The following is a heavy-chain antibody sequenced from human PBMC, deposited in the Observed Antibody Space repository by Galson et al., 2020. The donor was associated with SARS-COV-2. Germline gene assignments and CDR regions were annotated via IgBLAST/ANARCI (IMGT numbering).Heavy chain of an antibody. CDR2: IYYSGST. J-gene: IGHJ5*02. CDR1: GGSISSYY. CDR3: ARESVATDPLQFGEFRNWFDP. D-gene: IGHD3-10*01. Sequence: SETLSLTCTVSGGSISSYYWSWIRQPPGKGLEWIGYIYYSGSTNYNPSLKSRVTISVDTSKNQFSLKLNSVTAADTAVYYCARESVATDPLQFGEFRNWFDPWGQGTLVTVSS. V-gene: IGHV4-59*01.